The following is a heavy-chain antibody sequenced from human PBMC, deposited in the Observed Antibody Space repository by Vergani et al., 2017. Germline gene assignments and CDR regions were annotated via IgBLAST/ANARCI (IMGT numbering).Heavy chain of an antibody. CDR1: GGSFSGYY. J-gene: IGHJ4*02. D-gene: IGHD4-11*01. V-gene: IGHV4-34*01. Sequence: QVQLQQWGAGLLKPSETLSLTCAVYGGSFSGYYWSWIRQPPGKGLEWIGEINHSGSTNYNPSRKSRVTISVDTSKNQFSLKLSSVTAADTAVYYCARDGYSNFFAFDYWGQGTLVTVSS. CDR3: ARDGYSNFFAFDY. CDR2: INHSGST.